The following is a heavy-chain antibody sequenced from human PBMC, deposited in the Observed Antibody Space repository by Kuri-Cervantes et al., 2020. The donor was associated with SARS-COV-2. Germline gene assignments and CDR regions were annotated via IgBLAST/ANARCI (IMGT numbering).Heavy chain of an antibody. CDR1: GASVSSGNYY. Sequence: SETLSLTCTVSGASVSSGNYYWSWIRQPPGKGLEWIGYNYHSGNTNYNPSLKSRVSISIDTSKNHFSLNLPSVTAADTAMYYCVRDGTTAGYNWFDPWGQGTKVTVSS. CDR3: VRDGTTAGYNWFDP. V-gene: IGHV4-61*03. D-gene: IGHD6-13*01. CDR2: NYHSGNT. J-gene: IGHJ5*02.